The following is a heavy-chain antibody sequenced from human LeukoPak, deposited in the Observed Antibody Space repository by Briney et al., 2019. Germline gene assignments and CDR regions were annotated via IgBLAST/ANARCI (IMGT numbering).Heavy chain of an antibody. CDR2: ISAYNGNT. CDR1: GYTFTSYG. D-gene: IGHD2-21*01. Sequence: ASVKVSCKASGYTFTSYGISWVRQAPGQGLEWLGWISAYNGNTNYAQKLQGRVTMTTDTSTSTAYMELRSLRSDDTAVYYCARDSLQTYSFDYWGQGTLVTVSS. J-gene: IGHJ4*02. V-gene: IGHV1-18*01. CDR3: ARDSLQTYSFDY.